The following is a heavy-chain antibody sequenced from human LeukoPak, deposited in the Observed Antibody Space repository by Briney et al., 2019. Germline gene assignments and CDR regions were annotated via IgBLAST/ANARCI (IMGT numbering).Heavy chain of an antibody. CDR1: GGTFSSYA. Sequence: ASVKVSCKASGGTFSSYAISWVRQAPGQGLEWMGGIIPIFGTANYAQKFQGRVTITADKSTSTAYMELSSLRSEDTAVYYCARIGRKVQPERLYYYYGMDVWGKGTTVTVSS. D-gene: IGHD1-1*01. CDR2: IIPIFGTA. CDR3: ARIGRKVQPERLYYYYGMDV. V-gene: IGHV1-69*06. J-gene: IGHJ6*04.